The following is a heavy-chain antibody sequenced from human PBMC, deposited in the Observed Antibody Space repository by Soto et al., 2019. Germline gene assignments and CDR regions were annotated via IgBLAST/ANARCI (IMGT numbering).Heavy chain of an antibody. CDR3: AKDIGPLGVPS. J-gene: IGHJ5*02. CDR2: ISSTTNYI. CDR1: GFTFTRYS. V-gene: IGHV3-21*04. Sequence: PGGSLRLSCAASGFTFTRYSMNWVRQAPGKGLEWVSSISSTTNYIYYADSMKGRFTVSRDNAKNSVYLQMNSLRAEDTALYYCAKDIGPLGVPSWGQGTLVTVSS. D-gene: IGHD3-16*01.